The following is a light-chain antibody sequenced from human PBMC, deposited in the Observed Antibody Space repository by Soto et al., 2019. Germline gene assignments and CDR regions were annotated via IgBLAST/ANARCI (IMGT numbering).Light chain of an antibody. Sequence: DIVMTQSPLSLPVTPGEPASISCRSSQSLLHSNGYNYLDWYLQKPGQSPQLLIYLGSNRASGVPDRFSGSGLGTDFTLKISRVEAEDVGVYYCMQALQTPLTFGPGTKVDIK. CDR3: MQALQTPLT. CDR2: LGS. CDR1: QSLLHSNGYNY. J-gene: IGKJ3*01. V-gene: IGKV2-28*01.